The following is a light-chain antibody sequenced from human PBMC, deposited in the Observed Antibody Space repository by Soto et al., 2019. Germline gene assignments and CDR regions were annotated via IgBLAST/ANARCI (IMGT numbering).Light chain of an antibody. J-gene: IGLJ2*01. CDR3: NSYTSSTTLAV. CDR1: SSDVGGYDF. CDR2: NVS. Sequence: QSALTQPASVSGSPGQSIAISCSGTSSDVGGYDFVSWYQQHPGKAPKLIIYNVSNRPSGVSNRFSGSKSGNTASLTISGLQAEDEAVYYCNSYTSSTTLAVFGGGTKVTVL. V-gene: IGLV2-14*01.